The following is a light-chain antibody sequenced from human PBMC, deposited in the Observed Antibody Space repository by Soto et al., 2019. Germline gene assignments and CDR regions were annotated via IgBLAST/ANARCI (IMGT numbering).Light chain of an antibody. V-gene: IGKV1-5*03. CDR2: KTS. CDR3: KYYNNYCWT. Sequence: DIQLTQSPSTLSASVGDRVTITCRASQSISSWLAWYQQKPGKAPKFLIYKTSNLESWVPSRFSGSGSGTEFTLAISSLQPDDFAPYYYKYYNNYCWTFGQGTKVEIK. CDR1: QSISSW. J-gene: IGKJ1*01.